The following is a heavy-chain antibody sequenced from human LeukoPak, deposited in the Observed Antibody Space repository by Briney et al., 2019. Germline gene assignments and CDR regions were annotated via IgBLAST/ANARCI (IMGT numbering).Heavy chain of an antibody. CDR1: GGSISSHY. Sequence: SETLSLTCTVSGGSISSHYWSWIRQPPGKGLEWSGYIYYSGSTNYNPSLKSRVTISVDTSKNQFSLKLSSVTAADTAVYYCARGGSGSYYGDFDYWGQGTLVTVSS. D-gene: IGHD1-26*01. V-gene: IGHV4-59*11. CDR3: ARGGSGSYYGDFDY. J-gene: IGHJ4*02. CDR2: IYYSGST.